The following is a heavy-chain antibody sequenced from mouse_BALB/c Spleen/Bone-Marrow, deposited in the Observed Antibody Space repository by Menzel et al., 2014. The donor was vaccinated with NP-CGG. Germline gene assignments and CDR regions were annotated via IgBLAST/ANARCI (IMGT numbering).Heavy chain of an antibody. D-gene: IGHD4-1*01. Sequence: EVHLVESGGGLVQPGGSLKLSCAASGFTFSGYTMSWVRQTPEKRLEWVAFITNGGGNTYYPDTVKGRFTISRDNAKNTLYLQMSSLKSEDTAIYYCTPLTGTSYWGRGTLVPVSA. CDR2: ITNGGGNT. V-gene: IGHV5-12-2*01. J-gene: IGHJ3*01. CDR1: GFTFSGYT. CDR3: TPLTGTSY.